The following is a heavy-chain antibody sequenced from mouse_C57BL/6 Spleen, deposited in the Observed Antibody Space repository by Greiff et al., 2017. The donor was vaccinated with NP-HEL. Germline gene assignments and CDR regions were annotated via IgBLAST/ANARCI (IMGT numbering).Heavy chain of an antibody. D-gene: IGHD1-1*01. V-gene: IGHV1-85*01. CDR2: IYPRDGST. Sequence: VQLQQSGPELVKPGASVKLSCKASGYTFTSYDINWVKQRPGQGLEWIGWIYPRDGSTKYNEKFKGKATLTVDTSSSTAYMELHSLTSEDSAVYFWARESYYGSSSKEDYFDYWGQGTTLTVSS. CDR3: ARESYYGSSSKEDYFDY. J-gene: IGHJ2*01. CDR1: GYTFTSYD.